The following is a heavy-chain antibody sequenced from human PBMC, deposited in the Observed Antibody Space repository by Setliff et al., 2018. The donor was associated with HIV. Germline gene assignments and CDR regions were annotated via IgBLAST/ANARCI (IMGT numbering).Heavy chain of an antibody. Sequence: SETLSLTCNVSGGSISTYYRSWIRQPPGKGLEWLGYVSYSGSTNFNPSLESRLAMSVDMSKNHFSLKLRSVTAADTAVYYCARHGHFYDSSSSDAFDIWGQGTLVTVSS. CDR3: ARHGHFYDSSSSDAFDI. V-gene: IGHV4-59*08. J-gene: IGHJ4*02. D-gene: IGHD3-22*01. CDR2: VSYSGST. CDR1: GGSISTYY.